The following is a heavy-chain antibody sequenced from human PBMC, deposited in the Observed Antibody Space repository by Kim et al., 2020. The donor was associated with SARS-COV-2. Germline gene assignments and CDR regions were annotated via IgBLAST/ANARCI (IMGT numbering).Heavy chain of an antibody. D-gene: IGHD6-19*01. J-gene: IGHJ6*03. CDR1: GGSLSSSSYY. V-gene: IGHV4-39*01. CDR3: ARHQRYSSGWYAAFYYYYMDV. CDR2: AYYIGNT. Sequence: SETLSLTCTVSGGSLSSSSYYWGWIRQPPGKGLEWIGTAYYIGNTYYNPSLKSRVTISVDTSKNQFSLKPGSVTAADTAVYYCARHQRYSSGWYAAFYYYYMDVWGKGTTVTVSS.